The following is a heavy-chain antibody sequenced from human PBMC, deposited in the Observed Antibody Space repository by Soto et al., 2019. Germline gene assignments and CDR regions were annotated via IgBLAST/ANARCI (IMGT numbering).Heavy chain of an antibody. CDR2: LSGSGGDT. CDR1: GFIFTDYA. D-gene: IGHD7-27*01. Sequence: EMQLLESGGGLVQLGGSLRLSCAASGFIFTDYAMTWVRQAPGKGLEWVSGLSGSGGDTYYADSVKGRLTVSRDNSRNTLYLQMISLRGEDTAVYYCAKDFLQDWGQDNYSGMDVWGQGTTVTVS. J-gene: IGHJ6*02. V-gene: IGHV3-23*01. CDR3: AKDFLQDWGQDNYSGMDV.